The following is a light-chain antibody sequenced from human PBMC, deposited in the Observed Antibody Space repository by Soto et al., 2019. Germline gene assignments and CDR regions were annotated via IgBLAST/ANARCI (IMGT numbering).Light chain of an antibody. V-gene: IGLV2-14*01. J-gene: IGLJ1*01. CDR1: SSDVGGYNY. CDR3: NSYTTSATYV. CDR2: GVT. Sequence: QSVLTQPASVSGSPGQSITISCTGTSSDVGGYNYVSWYQHHPGEAPKLIIFGVTKRPSGVPYRFSGSKSANTASLTISGLQAEDEADYFCNSYTTSATYVFGSGTKVTVL.